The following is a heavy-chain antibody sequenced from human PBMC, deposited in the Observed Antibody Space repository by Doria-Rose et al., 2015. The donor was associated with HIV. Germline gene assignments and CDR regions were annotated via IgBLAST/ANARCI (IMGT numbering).Heavy chain of an antibody. Sequence: QITLKQSGPVLVEPTETLTLTCTVSGVSLSSPGMGVSWIRQPPGKALEWPANIFSDDERSYKTSLKSRLTIARGTYKSQVVLTMTDMDPVDTATYYCARIKSSRWYHKYYFDFWGQGTLVIVSA. CDR3: ARIKSSRWYHKYYFDF. J-gene: IGHJ4*02. CDR2: IFSDDER. D-gene: IGHD6-13*01. CDR1: GVSLSSPGMG. V-gene: IGHV2-26*01.